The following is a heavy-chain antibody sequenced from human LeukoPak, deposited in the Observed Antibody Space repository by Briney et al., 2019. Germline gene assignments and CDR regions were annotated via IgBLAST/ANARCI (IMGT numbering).Heavy chain of an antibody. CDR3: GRESFGGHCSRTGCFQYTWVDP. D-gene: IGHD2-2*01. V-gene: IGHV4-59*11. J-gene: IGHJ5*02. CDR1: GGSISSLY. Sequence: SETLSLTCTVSGGSISSLYWTWIRQPPGKGLEWIGNIHNSGSTNYNPSLRSLVTISVETAKNQFSLRLKSVTAADTAVYFCGRESFGGHCSRTGCFQYTWVDPWGQGSLVTVSS. CDR2: IHNSGST.